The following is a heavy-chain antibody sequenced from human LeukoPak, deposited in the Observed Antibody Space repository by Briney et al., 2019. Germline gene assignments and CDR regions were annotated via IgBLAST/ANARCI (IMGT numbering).Heavy chain of an antibody. CDR1: GDSVSSKSAA. CDR2: TYYRSKWYN. Sequence: SQTLSLTCAISGDSVSSKSAAWNWIRQSPSRGLEWLGRTYYRSKWYNDYAVSVKGRITINPDTSKNQFSLQPNSVTPEDTAVYYCASSDNYGGDAFDIWGQGTMVIVSS. CDR3: ASSDNYGGDAFDI. D-gene: IGHD4/OR15-4a*01. V-gene: IGHV6-1*01. J-gene: IGHJ3*02.